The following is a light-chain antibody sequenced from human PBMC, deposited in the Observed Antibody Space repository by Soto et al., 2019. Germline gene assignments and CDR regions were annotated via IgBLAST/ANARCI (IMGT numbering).Light chain of an antibody. V-gene: IGKV2-30*01. CDR2: KVS. Sequence: DVVMTQSPLSLPVALGQPASISCRSSQSLAYSDGNTNLNWFLQRPGQSPRRLIYKVSNRDSGVPDRFSGSGSGTDFTLKISRVEAEDVGVYYCMQDTHWPPTFGQGTKVEIK. CDR1: QSLAYSDGNTN. J-gene: IGKJ1*01. CDR3: MQDTHWPPT.